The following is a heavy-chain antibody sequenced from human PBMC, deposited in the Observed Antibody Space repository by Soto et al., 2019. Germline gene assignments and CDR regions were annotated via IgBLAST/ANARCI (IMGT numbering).Heavy chain of an antibody. CDR3: ARNCILVAATRVMNWFDP. CDR1: GFTFSSYG. J-gene: IGHJ5*02. CDR2: ISYDGSNK. Sequence: GGSLSLSCAASGFTFSSYGMHWARQAPGKGLEWVAVISYDGSNKYYADSVKGRFTISRDNSKNTLYLQMNSLRAEDTAVYYCARNCILVAATRVMNWFDPWGQGTLVTVSS. V-gene: IGHV3-30*03. D-gene: IGHD2-15*01.